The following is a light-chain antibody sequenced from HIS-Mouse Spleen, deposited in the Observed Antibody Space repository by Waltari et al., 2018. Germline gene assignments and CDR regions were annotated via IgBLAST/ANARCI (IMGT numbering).Light chain of an antibody. V-gene: IGLV2-23*01. CDR1: SSDVGSYNL. J-gene: IGLJ2*01. Sequence: QSALTQPASVSGSPGQSITISCTGTSSDVGSYNLVSWYQQHPGKAPKLMIYEGSKRASGVSHRLSGSKSGKTASLTISGHQAEDEADYYCCSYAGSSTVVFGGGTKLTVL. CDR2: EGS. CDR3: CSYAGSSTVV.